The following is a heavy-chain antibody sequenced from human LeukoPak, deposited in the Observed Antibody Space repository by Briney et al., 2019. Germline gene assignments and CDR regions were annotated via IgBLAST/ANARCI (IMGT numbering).Heavy chain of an antibody. D-gene: IGHD2-15*01. V-gene: IGHV4-59*01. J-gene: IGHJ6*02. CDR1: GGSISSYY. CDR2: IYYSGST. CDR3: ARGRYCSGDSCYSRGDVGMDV. Sequence: SETLSLTCTVSGGSISSYYWSWIRQPPGKGLEWIGYIYYSGSTNYNPSLKSRVTISVDTSKNQFSLKLSSVTAADTAVYYCARGRYCSGDSCYSRGDVGMDVWGQGTTVTVSS.